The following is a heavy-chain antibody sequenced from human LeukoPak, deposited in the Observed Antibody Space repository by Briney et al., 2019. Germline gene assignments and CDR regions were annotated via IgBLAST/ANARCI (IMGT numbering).Heavy chain of an antibody. V-gene: IGHV4-59*01. Sequence: SETLSLTCTVSGGSISGYYWSWIRQPPGKGLEWIGYMYYSGSTTYNPSLKSRVTISVDTSKNQFSLKLTSVTAADTAVYYCARVPDCSSTSCYPYFDYWGQGTLVTVSS. J-gene: IGHJ4*02. CDR1: GGSISGYY. D-gene: IGHD2-2*01. CDR3: ARVPDCSSTSCYPYFDY. CDR2: MYYSGST.